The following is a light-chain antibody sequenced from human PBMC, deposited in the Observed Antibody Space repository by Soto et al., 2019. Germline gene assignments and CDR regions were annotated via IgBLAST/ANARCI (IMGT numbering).Light chain of an antibody. J-gene: IGKJ2*01. V-gene: IGKV3-20*01. CDR1: QRVSSNY. CDR3: HQYGTLPYA. CDR2: GAS. Sequence: IALTQSPGTLSLSPGERATLSCRASQRVSSNYVAWYQHKPGQATRLLIHGASIRATGIPDRFSGSGSGTDVTLTISRLEPEDFAVYYCHQYGTLPYAFGQGTKLQIK.